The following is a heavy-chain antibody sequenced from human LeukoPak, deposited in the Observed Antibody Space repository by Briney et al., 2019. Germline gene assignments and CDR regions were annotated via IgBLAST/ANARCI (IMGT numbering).Heavy chain of an antibody. CDR2: IYYSGST. D-gene: IGHD6-19*01. V-gene: IGHV4-31*03. CDR1: GGSISSGGYY. J-gene: IGHJ4*02. Sequence: PSQTLSLTCTVSGGSISSGGYYWSWIRQHPGKGLEWIGYIYYSGSTYYNPSLKSRVTISVDTSKNQFSLKLSSVTAADTAVYYCARAEGSSGWYRFMGIDYWGQGTLVTVSS. CDR3: ARAEGSSGWYRFMGIDY.